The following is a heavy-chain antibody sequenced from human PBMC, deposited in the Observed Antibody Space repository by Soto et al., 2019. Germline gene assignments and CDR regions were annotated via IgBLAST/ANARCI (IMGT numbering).Heavy chain of an antibody. D-gene: IGHD2-2*02. V-gene: IGHV1-18*04. CDR1: GYYFTSYG. CDR3: ARDHCSSTSCYSAVDY. CDR2: ISAYNGNT. Sequence: QVQLVQSGAVVKKPGASVKVSCKASGYYFTSYGISWVRQAPGQGLEWMGWISAYNGNTNYAQNLQGRVTMTTDTSTSTAYMELRRLRSDDTAVYYCARDHCSSTSCYSAVDYWGQGTLVTVSS. J-gene: IGHJ4*02.